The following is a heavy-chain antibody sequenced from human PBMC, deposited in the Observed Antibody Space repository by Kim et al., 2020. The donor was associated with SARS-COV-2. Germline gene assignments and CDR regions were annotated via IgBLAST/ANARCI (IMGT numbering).Heavy chain of an antibody. Sequence: YTNYADSVKGRFTISRDNAKNSLYLQMNSLRAEDTAVYYCARAGATPFDYWGQGTLVTVSS. J-gene: IGHJ4*02. CDR2: YT. D-gene: IGHD1-26*01. CDR3: ARAGATPFDY. V-gene: IGHV3-11*06.